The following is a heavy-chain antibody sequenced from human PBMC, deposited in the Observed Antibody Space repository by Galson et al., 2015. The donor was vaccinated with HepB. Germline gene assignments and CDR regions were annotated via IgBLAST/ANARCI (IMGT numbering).Heavy chain of an antibody. J-gene: IGHJ6*03. CDR2: IWYDGSNK. CDR1: GFTFSSYG. Sequence: SLRLSCAASGFTFSSYGMHWVRQAPGKGLEWVAVIWYDGSNKYYADSVKGRFTISRDNSKNTLYLQMNSLRAEDTAVYYCARDGKDSGYDPWRDYMDVWGKGTTVTVSS. V-gene: IGHV3-33*01. CDR3: ARDGKDSGYDPWRDYMDV. D-gene: IGHD5-12*01.